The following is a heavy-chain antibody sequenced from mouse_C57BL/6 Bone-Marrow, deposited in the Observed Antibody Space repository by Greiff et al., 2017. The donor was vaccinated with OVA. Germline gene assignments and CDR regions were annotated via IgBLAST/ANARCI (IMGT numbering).Heavy chain of an antibody. CDR3: ARRYWFAY. Sequence: QVQLQQSGAELARPGASVKLSCKASGYTFTSYGISWVKQRTGQGLEWIGEIYPRRGNTYYNEKFKGKATLTADKSSSTAYMELRSLTSEDSAVYFCARRYWFAYWGQGTLGTVSA. V-gene: IGHV1-81*01. CDR2: IYPRRGNT. CDR1: GYTFTSYG. J-gene: IGHJ3*01.